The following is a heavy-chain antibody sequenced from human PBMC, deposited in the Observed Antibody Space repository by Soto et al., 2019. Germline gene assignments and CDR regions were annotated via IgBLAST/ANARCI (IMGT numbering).Heavy chain of an antibody. CDR2: IIPLLDTT. CDR1: GGTFSNDI. D-gene: IGHD6-19*01. V-gene: IGHV1-69*08. Sequence: ASVKVSCKTSGGTFSNDIITWVRQAPGQGLEWMGRIIPLLDTTNYAQKFQGRVTITADKSTSTAYMELSSLRSEDTAVYYCARVQWLVNNDAFDFWGQGTMVIVSS. J-gene: IGHJ3*01. CDR3: ARVQWLVNNDAFDF.